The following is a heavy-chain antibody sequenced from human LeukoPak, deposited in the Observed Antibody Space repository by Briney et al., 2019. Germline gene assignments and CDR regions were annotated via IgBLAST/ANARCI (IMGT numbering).Heavy chain of an antibody. CDR1: GGSISSYY. D-gene: IGHD4-17*01. J-gene: IGHJ3*02. Sequence: SETLSLTCTASGGSISSYYWSWIRQPPGKGLEWIGYIYYSGSTNYNPSLKSRVTISVDTSKNQFSLKLSSVTAADTAVYYCARDIDYAHPFDIWGQGTMVTVSS. CDR3: ARDIDYAHPFDI. CDR2: IYYSGST. V-gene: IGHV4-59*01.